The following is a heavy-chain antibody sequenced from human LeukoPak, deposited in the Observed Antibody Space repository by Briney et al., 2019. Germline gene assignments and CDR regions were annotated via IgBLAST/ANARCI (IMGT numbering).Heavy chain of an antibody. D-gene: IGHD2-2*01. Sequence: SVKVSCKASGGTFSSYAISWVRQAPGQGLEWMGGIIPIFGTANYAQKFQGRVTITADESTSTAYMELRSLRSDDTAVYYCARDPLSYCSSTSCHGYYYGMDVWGQGTTVTVSS. CDR3: ARDPLSYCSSTSCHGYYYGMDV. J-gene: IGHJ6*02. CDR1: GGTFSSYA. V-gene: IGHV1-69*13. CDR2: IIPIFGTA.